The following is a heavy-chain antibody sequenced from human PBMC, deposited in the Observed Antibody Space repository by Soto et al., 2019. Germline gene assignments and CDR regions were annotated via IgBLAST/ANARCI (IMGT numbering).Heavy chain of an antibody. CDR1: GYTLTELS. V-gene: IGHV1-24*01. J-gene: IGHJ4*02. CDR2: FDPEDGET. Sequence: ASVKVSCKVSGYTLTELSMHWVRQAPGKGLEWMGGFDPEDGETIYAQKFQGRVTMTEDTSTDTAYMELSGLRSEDTAVYYCATKPGLYYYDSSGYHFDYWGQGTLVTVSS. D-gene: IGHD3-22*01. CDR3: ATKPGLYYYDSSGYHFDY.